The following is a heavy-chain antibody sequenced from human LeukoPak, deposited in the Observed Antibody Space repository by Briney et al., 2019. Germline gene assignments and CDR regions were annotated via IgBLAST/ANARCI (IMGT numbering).Heavy chain of an antibody. CDR3: ARDPYSGSYGHLYYYYMDV. D-gene: IGHD1-26*01. CDR2: ITSDGRYI. CDR1: GFIFSDYY. Sequence: GGSLRLSCTASGFIFSDYYMGWIRQAPGKGLEWVSSITSDGRYICYGDSVKGRFTISRDNAKNSVFLQMDSLRAEDTAVYYCARDPYSGSYGHLYYYYMDVWGKGTTVTISS. J-gene: IGHJ6*03. V-gene: IGHV3-11*04.